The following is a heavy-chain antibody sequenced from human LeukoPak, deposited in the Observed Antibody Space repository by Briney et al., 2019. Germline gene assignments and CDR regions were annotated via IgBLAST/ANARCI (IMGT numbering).Heavy chain of an antibody. CDR1: GYTFTSYA. CDR2: INTNTGNP. D-gene: IGHD6-13*01. CDR3: ARDIKQQLTINPDAFDI. J-gene: IGHJ3*02. Sequence: ASVKVSCKASGYTFTSYAMNWVRQAPGQGLEWMGWINTNTGNPTYAQGFTGRFVFSLDTSVSTAYLQISSLKAEDTAVYYCARDIKQQLTINPDAFDIWGQGTMVTVSS. V-gene: IGHV7-4-1*02.